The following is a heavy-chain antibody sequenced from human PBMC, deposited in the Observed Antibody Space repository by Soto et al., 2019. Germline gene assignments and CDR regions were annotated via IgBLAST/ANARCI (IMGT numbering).Heavy chain of an antibody. CDR3: VKGAVKLWFIGIDV. D-gene: IGHD5-18*01. J-gene: IGHJ6*02. Sequence: GRPLRLSCAASEITFSSYAMSWVRQAPGKGLEWVSAISGSGVSTYYADSVKGRFTISRDNSKSTLYMQMNSLRAEDTAVYYWVKGAVKLWFIGIDVWGQGTTVTVSS. V-gene: IGHV3-23*01. CDR2: ISGSGVST. CDR1: EITFSSYA.